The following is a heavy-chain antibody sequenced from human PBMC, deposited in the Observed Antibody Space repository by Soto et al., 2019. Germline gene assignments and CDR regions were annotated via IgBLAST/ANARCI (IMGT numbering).Heavy chain of an antibody. Sequence: SETLSLTCTVSGDSISSGNKYWSWIRQPPGKGLEWIGYVFSSGTTYYNPSLKGRVSISLDASENQFSLKFASVTDADSAVYYCARVPSPFDYYYAMDVWGQGITVTVSS. D-gene: IGHD3-16*01. CDR1: GDSISSGNKY. J-gene: IGHJ6*02. CDR2: VFSSGTT. V-gene: IGHV4-30-4*01. CDR3: ARVPSPFDYYYAMDV.